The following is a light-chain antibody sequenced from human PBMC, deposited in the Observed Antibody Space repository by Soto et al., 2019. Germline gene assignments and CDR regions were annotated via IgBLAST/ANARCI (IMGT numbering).Light chain of an antibody. CDR2: AAS. CDR1: QHISTW. J-gene: IGKJ2*01. V-gene: IGKV1-12*01. CDR3: QRANRFPFT. Sequence: DIQMTQSPSSVSASLGDRVTITCRASQHISTWLVWYQQKPGKAPPLLIHAASSLQTGVPSRFSGSGSGADFSLTIGGLQPEDSARCYCQRANRFPFTFGQGTRLEI.